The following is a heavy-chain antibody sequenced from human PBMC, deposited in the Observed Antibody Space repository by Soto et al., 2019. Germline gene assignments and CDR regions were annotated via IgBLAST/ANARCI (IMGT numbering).Heavy chain of an antibody. CDR1: GGSISSYY. CDR3: ASEGITGWFDP. CDR2: IYYSGST. J-gene: IGHJ5*02. Sequence: SETLSLTCTVSGGSISSYYGSWIRQPPGKGLEWIGYIYYSGSTNYNPSLKSRVTISVDTSKNQFSLKLSSVTAADTAVYYCASEGITGWFDPWGQGTLVTVSS. D-gene: IGHD1-20*01. V-gene: IGHV4-59*08.